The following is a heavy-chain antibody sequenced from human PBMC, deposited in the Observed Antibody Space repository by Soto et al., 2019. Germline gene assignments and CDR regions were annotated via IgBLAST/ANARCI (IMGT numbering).Heavy chain of an antibody. Sequence: TSETLSLTCAVYGGSFSGYYWSWIRQPPGKGLEWIGEINHSGSTNYNPSLKSRVTISVDTSKNQFSLKLSSVTAADTAVYYCGLHLGELSLYYFDYWGQGTLVTVSS. CDR3: GLHLGELSLYYFDY. D-gene: IGHD3-16*02. J-gene: IGHJ4*02. CDR1: GGSFSGYY. V-gene: IGHV4-34*01. CDR2: INHSGST.